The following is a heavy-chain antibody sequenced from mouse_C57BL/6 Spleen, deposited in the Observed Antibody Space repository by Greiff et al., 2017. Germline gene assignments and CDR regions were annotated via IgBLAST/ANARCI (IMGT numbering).Heavy chain of an antibody. J-gene: IGHJ3*01. CDR2: INPNNGGT. V-gene: IGHV1-26*01. CDR1: GYTFTDYY. D-gene: IGHD2-10*02. CDR3: AGYGNYPFAY. Sequence: EVKLQQSGPELVKPGASVKISCKASGYTFTDYYMNWVKQSHGKSLEWIGDINPNNGGTSYNQKFKGKATLTVDKSSSTAYMELRSLTSEDSAVYYCAGYGNYPFAYWGQGTLVTVSA.